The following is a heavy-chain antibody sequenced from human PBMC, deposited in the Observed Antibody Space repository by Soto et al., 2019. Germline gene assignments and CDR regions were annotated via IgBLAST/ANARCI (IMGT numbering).Heavy chain of an antibody. Sequence: GGSLRLSCAVSGFICSSYDMSWVRQAPGKGLAWVSTILVAGSQHYEDSVQGRFTISRDTSKNTVFLYMNSLTAGDTAVYYCAKATATGGGAFEIDGQGTMVTVSS. CDR2: ILVAGSQ. V-gene: IGHV3-23*01. CDR3: AKATATGGGAFEI. CDR1: GFICSSYD. J-gene: IGHJ3*02. D-gene: IGHD2-8*02.